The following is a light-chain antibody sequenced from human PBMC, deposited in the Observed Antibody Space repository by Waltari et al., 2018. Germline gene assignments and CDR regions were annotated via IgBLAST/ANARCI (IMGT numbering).Light chain of an antibody. Sequence: QSVLTQPPSASGTPGQRVTISCSGSSSNIGSTTVTWYQQLPGTAPKLLIYSNNQRPSGVPDRFSGSKSGTSASLAISGLQSEDEADYYCAAWDDSLNGSWVFGGGTKLTVL. J-gene: IGLJ3*02. CDR3: AAWDDSLNGSWV. CDR2: SNN. V-gene: IGLV1-44*01. CDR1: SSNIGSTT.